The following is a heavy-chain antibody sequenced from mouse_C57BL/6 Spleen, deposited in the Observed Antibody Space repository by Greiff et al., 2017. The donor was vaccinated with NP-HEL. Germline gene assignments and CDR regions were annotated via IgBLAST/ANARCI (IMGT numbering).Heavy chain of an antibody. J-gene: IGHJ2*01. CDR2: ISSGSSTI. CDR1: GFTFSDYG. Sequence: EVKLVESGGGLVKPGGSLKLSCAASGFTFSDYGMHWVRQAPEKGLEWVAYISSGSSTIYYVDTVKGRFTISRDNAKNTLFLQMTSLRSEDTAMYYCATYDYGSLDYWGQGTTLTVSS. CDR3: ATYDYGSLDY. V-gene: IGHV5-17*01. D-gene: IGHD2-4*01.